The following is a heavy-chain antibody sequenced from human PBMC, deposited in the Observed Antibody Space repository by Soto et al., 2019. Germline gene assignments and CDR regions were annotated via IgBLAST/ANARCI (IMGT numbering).Heavy chain of an antibody. CDR2: INPSGGST. D-gene: IGHD2-2*01. J-gene: IGHJ5*02. V-gene: IGHV1-46*01. Sequence: ASVKVSCKASGYTFTSYYMHWVRQAPGQGLEWMGIINPSGGSTSYAQKFQGRVTMTRDTSTSTVYMELSSLRSEDTAVYYCARDYCSSTSCYATLYKNWFDPWGQGTPVTVSS. CDR3: ARDYCSSTSCYATLYKNWFDP. CDR1: GYTFTSYY.